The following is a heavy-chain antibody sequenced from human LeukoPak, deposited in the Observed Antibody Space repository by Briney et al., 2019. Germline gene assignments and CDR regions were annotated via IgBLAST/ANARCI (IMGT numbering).Heavy chain of an antibody. Sequence: GESLKISCQAYVTSFTSYWVGWVRQMPGKGLEWMGIIYPGDSDTIYNPAFQGHVSISVDSVGTSNTTTHLQWSSLKASDTAVYYCATQSGTSWDPIDYWGHGTLVTVSS. V-gene: IGHV5-51*01. J-gene: IGHJ4*01. CDR2: IYPGDSDT. D-gene: IGHD5-12*01. CDR3: ATQSGTSWDPIDY. CDR1: VTSFTSYW.